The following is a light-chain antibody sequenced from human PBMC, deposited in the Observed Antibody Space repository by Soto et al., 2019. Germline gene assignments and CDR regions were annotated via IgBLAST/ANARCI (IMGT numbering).Light chain of an antibody. CDR2: EGS. V-gene: IGKV3-11*01. J-gene: IGKJ2*01. CDR3: QHRSNWPAT. Sequence: EIVLTQSPATLSLSPGERATLSCRASQSVNRYLAWYQQKPGQAPRLLIYEGSKRATGIPARFSGSGSGTDFTLTISILELDDFAVYYCQHRSNWPATFGQGTKVEI. CDR1: QSVNRY.